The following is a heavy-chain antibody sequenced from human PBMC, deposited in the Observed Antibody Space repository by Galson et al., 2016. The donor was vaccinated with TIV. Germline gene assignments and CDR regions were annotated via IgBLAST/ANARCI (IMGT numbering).Heavy chain of an antibody. CDR2: IIPTVDIT. Sequence: SVKVSCKASGGIFNSYGISWVRQAPGQGLEWMGRIIPTVDITDYAKTFQGRVTFTADESTGTAYMDLSNLKPEDTALSYCPTARSGSSYRGIDYWGQGTVVTVSS. J-gene: IGHJ4*02. V-gene: IGHV1-69*04. D-gene: IGHD1-26*01. CDR3: PTARSGSSYRGIDY. CDR1: GGIFNSYG.